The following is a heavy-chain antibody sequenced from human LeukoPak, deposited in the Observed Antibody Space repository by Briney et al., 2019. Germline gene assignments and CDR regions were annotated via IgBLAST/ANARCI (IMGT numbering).Heavy chain of an antibody. Sequence: PGGSLRLSCAASGFTSSSYAMSWVRQAPGKGLEWVSAISGSGDSTYYADSVKGRFTISRDNSKNTLYLQMNSLRAEDTAIYYCAKARHYGSGSYYINYYYYYMDVWGKGTTVTVSS. CDR2: ISGSGDST. D-gene: IGHD3-10*01. J-gene: IGHJ6*03. CDR3: AKARHYGSGSYYINYYYYYMDV. CDR1: GFTSSSYA. V-gene: IGHV3-23*01.